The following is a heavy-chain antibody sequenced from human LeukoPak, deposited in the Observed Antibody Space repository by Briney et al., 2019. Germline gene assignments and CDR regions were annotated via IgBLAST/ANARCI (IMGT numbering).Heavy chain of an antibody. D-gene: IGHD2-15*01. V-gene: IGHV6-1*01. CDR1: VDSVSSNSAA. CDR2: TYYRSKWYN. Sequence: SQTLSLTCAISVDSVSSNSAAWNWIRQSPSRGLEWLGRTYYRSKWYNDYAVSVKSRITIDPDTSKNQFSLQLNSVTPEDTAVYYCARDLFCGSCYLLSYYGMDVWGQGTTVTVSS. CDR3: ARDLFCGSCYLLSYYGMDV. J-gene: IGHJ6*02.